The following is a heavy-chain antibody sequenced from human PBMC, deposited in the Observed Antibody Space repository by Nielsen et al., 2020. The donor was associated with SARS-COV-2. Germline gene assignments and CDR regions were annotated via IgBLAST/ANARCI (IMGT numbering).Heavy chain of an antibody. CDR2: INHNGGT. CDR3: ARGRDGGIYAYLHHMDV. D-gene: IGHD5-24*01. V-gene: IGHV4-34*01. J-gene: IGHJ6*03. CDR1: GESFRGFY. Sequence: SETLSLTCGVHGESFRGFYWTWIRPAPGKGLEWIGEINHNGGTNYISPLTSRVTISVDTSRRQFSLKMTSLTAADTAVYYCARGRDGGIYAYLHHMDVWGEGTAVTVSS.